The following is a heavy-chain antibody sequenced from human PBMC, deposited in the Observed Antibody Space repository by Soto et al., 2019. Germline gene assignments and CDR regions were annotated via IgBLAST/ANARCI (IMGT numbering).Heavy chain of an antibody. V-gene: IGHV3-21*01. D-gene: IGHD3-3*01. CDR2: ISSSSSYI. CDR3: ARAQPRYDFWSGYPPRDV. Sequence: GGSLRLSCAASGFTFSSYSMNWVRQAPGKGLEWVSSISSSSSYIYYADSVKGRFTISRDNAKNSLYLQMNSLRAEDTAVYYCARAQPRYDFWSGYPPRDVWGQGTTVTVSS. J-gene: IGHJ6*02. CDR1: GFTFSSYS.